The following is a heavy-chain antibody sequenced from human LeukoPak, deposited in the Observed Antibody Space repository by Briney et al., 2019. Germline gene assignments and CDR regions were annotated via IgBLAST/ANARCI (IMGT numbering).Heavy chain of an antibody. CDR2: INPSGGST. CDR1: GYTFTSYY. V-gene: IGHV1-46*01. CDR3: ARDQVVPAARDGMDV. Sequence: ASVTVSCKASGYTFTSYYMHWVRQAPGQGLEWMGIINPSGGSTSYAQKFQGRVTMTRDTSTSTVYMELSSLRSEDTAVYYCARDQVVPAARDGMDVWGQGTTVTVSS. J-gene: IGHJ6*02. D-gene: IGHD2-2*01.